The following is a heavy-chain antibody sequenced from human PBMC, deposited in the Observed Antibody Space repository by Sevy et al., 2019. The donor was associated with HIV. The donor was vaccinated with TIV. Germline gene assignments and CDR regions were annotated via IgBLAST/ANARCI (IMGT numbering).Heavy chain of an antibody. CDR2: IKSKTDGGTT. D-gene: IGHD3-22*01. CDR1: GFTFSNAW. CDR3: NTGGRGYYDSSGYYSKDY. V-gene: IGHV3-15*01. Sequence: GGCLRLSCAASGFTFSNAWMSWVRQAPGKGLEWLGHIKSKTDGGTTDYAAPVKGRFTISRDDSKNTLYLQMNSLKTEDTAVYYCNTGGRGYYDSSGYYSKDYWGQGTLVTVSS. J-gene: IGHJ4*02.